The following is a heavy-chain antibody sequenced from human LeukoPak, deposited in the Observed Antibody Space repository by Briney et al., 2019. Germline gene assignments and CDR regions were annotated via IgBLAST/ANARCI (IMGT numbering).Heavy chain of an antibody. D-gene: IGHD6-25*01. CDR2: INPNSGNS. J-gene: IGHJ4*02. V-gene: IGHV1-2*02. CDR1: GYTFTGYF. Sequence: VASVKVSCNASGYTFTGYFMHWVRQAPGQGLEWMGWINPNSGNSKYAQNFQGRVTMTRDTSISTAYMELTRLRSDDTAVYYCVTLLSNAAFDYWGQGTLVAVSS. CDR3: VTLLSNAAFDY.